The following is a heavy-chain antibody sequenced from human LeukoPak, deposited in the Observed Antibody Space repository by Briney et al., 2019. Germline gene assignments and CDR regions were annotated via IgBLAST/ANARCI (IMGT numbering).Heavy chain of an antibody. D-gene: IGHD3-22*01. J-gene: IGHJ6*02. CDR3: AKDHGSGSFMDV. CDR1: GFTFSSYA. V-gene: IGHV3-23*01. CDR2: ISGSGGST. Sequence: PGGSLRLSCAASGFTFSSYAMSWVRQAPGKGLEWVSAISGSGGSTYYAASVKGRFTISRDNSKNTLYLQMNSLRAEDTAVYYCAKDHGSGSFMDVWGQGTTVTVSS.